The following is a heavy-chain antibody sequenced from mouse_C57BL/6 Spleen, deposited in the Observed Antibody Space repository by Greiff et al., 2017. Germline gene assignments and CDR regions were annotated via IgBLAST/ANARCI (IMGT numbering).Heavy chain of an antibody. CDR1: GFTFSDYY. Sequence: EVKLMESEGGLVQPGSSMKLSCTASGFTFSDYYMAWVRQVPEKGLEWVANINYDGSSTYYLDSLKSRFIISRDNAKNILYLQMRSRKSEDTATYYCARAPYSNFFMDYWGQGTSVTVSS. CDR2: INYDGSST. D-gene: IGHD2-5*01. V-gene: IGHV5-16*01. J-gene: IGHJ4*01. CDR3: ARAPYSNFFMDY.